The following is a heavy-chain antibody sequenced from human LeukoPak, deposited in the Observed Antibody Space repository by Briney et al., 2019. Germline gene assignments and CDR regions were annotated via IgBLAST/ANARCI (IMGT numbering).Heavy chain of an antibody. CDR3: ARDSPGYGGYSC. CDR2: IKQDGSEK. Sequence: GGPPRLSCAASGFTFRSYWMAWVRQAPGKGLEWVANIKQDGSEKSYVDSLKGRFTISRDNAKNSLYLHMNSLRADDTAVYYCARDSPGYGGYSCWGQGTLVTVSS. D-gene: IGHD5-12*01. J-gene: IGHJ4*02. CDR1: GFTFRSYW. V-gene: IGHV3-7*04.